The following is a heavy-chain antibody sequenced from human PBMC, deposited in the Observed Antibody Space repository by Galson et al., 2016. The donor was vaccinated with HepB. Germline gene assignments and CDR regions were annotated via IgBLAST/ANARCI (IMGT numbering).Heavy chain of an antibody. J-gene: IGHJ5*02. V-gene: IGHV3-13*01. CDR2: IGTAGDT. Sequence: SLRLSCAASGFPFSSYDMHWVRQSTGKGLEWVSGIGTAGDTFYAGSVKGRFKISRENAENSLYLQMNSLRVGDTAVYYCARGGLGYCTGGGCTPFDPWGQGTLVTISS. CDR3: ARGGLGYCTGGGCTPFDP. D-gene: IGHD2-8*02. CDR1: GFPFSSYD.